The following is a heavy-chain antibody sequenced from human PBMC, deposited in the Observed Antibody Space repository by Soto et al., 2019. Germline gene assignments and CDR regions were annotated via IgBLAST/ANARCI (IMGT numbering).Heavy chain of an antibody. CDR2: FDPEDGET. V-gene: IGHV1-24*01. CDR1: GYTLTELS. J-gene: IGHJ4*02. Sequence: ASVKVSCKVSGYTLTELSMHWVRQAPGKGLEWMGGFDPEDGETIYAQKFQGRVTVTEDTSTDTAYMELSSLRSEDTAVYYCATVQPRYRSSSFLSGWGQGTLVTVSS. D-gene: IGHD6-6*01. CDR3: ATVQPRYRSSSFLSG.